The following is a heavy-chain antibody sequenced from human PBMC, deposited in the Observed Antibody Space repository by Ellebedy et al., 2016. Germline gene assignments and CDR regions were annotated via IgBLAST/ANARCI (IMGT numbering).Heavy chain of an antibody. D-gene: IGHD3-16*01. Sequence: GESLKISXAGSGFTFSSYWMSWVRQAPGRGLEWVASIKQDASEIYYVDSVKGRFTISRDNAKNSLYLQMNSLTAEDTAVYFCARVLWGVVLAHWGQGTLVTVSS. CDR1: GFTFSSYW. V-gene: IGHV3-7*04. CDR3: ARVLWGVVLAH. J-gene: IGHJ4*02. CDR2: IKQDASEI.